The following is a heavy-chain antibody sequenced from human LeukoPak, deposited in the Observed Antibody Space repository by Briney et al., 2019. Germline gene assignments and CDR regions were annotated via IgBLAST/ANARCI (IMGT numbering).Heavy chain of an antibody. CDR3: ASDEQWLNNPHTPGGDY. CDR2: IIPILGIA. V-gene: IGHV1-69*04. J-gene: IGHJ4*02. CDR1: GGTFSSYA. Sequence: GASVKVSCKASGGTFSSYAISWVRQAPGQGLEWMGRIIPILGIANYAQKFQGRVTITADKSTSTAYMELSSLRSEDTAVYYCASDEQWLNNPHTPGGDYWGQGTLVTVSS. D-gene: IGHD6-19*01.